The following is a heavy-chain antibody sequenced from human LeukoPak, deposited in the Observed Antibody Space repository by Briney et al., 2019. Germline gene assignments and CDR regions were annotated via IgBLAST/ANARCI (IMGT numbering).Heavy chain of an antibody. CDR2: ISSGSGTI. J-gene: IGHJ3*02. CDR3: ARAQKYSYDAFDI. D-gene: IGHD4-11*01. CDR1: GFTFDHYG. Sequence: GGSLRLSCAVSGFTFDHYGMHWVRQAPGKGLEYVSYISSGSGTIYYADSVKGRFTISRDNAKNSLYLQMNSLSAEDTAVYYCARAQKYSYDAFDIWGQGTMVTVSS. V-gene: IGHV3-48*04.